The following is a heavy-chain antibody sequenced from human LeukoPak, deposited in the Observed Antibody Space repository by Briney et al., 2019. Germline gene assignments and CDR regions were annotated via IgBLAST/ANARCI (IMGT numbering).Heavy chain of an antibody. V-gene: IGHV3-7*03. J-gene: IGHJ4*02. CDR1: GFTFSSFW. D-gene: IGHD5-12*01. Sequence: GGSLRLSCAASGFTFSSFWMSWVRQAPGKGLEWVANIKQDGSEKYYVDSVRGRFTISTDTAKNTLYLQMNSLRADDTAVYYCAREFTGYGNTDYWGQGTLVTVSS. CDR3: AREFTGYGNTDY. CDR2: IKQDGSEK.